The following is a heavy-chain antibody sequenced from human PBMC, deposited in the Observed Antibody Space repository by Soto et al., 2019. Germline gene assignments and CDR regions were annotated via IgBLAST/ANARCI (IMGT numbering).Heavy chain of an antibody. V-gene: IGHV1-69*13. CDR3: AARVSVAGPAIDY. CDR1: GDNFNTYT. J-gene: IGHJ4*02. CDR2: IIPIYGAA. D-gene: IGHD6-19*01. Sequence: SVKVSCKSSGDNFNTYTITWVRQAPGQGLEWMGGIIPIYGAASYAQKFQDRVTITADGSTNTVYMELSSLTSEDTALYYCAARVSVAGPAIDYWGQGTRVTVSS.